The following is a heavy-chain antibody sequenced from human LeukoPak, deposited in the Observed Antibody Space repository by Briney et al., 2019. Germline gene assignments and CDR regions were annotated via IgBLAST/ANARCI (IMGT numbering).Heavy chain of an antibody. CDR3: ASQPHTVQRTMDWYFDL. CDR1: GCSISSYY. J-gene: IGHJ2*01. D-gene: IGHD3-10*01. V-gene: IGHV4-59*08. CDR2: IYYSGST. Sequence: SETLSLTCTVSGCSISSYYLSWIRQPPGKGLEWIGYIYYSGSTNYNPSLKSRVTISVDTSKNQFSLKLSAVTAADTAVYYCASQPHTVQRTMDWYFDLWGPGALVTVSS.